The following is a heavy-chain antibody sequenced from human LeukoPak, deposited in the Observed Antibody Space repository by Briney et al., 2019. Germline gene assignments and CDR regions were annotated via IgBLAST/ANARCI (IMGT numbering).Heavy chain of an antibody. V-gene: IGHV4-34*01. CDR2: INHSGST. D-gene: IGHD5-12*01. Sequence: SETLSLTCAVYGGSFSGYYWSWIRQPPGKGLKWIGEINHSGSTNYNPSLKSRVTIPVDTSKNQFSLKLSSVTAADTAVYYCARANYDPNSGLEYWGQGTLVTVSS. J-gene: IGHJ4*02. CDR1: GGSFSGYY. CDR3: ARANYDPNSGLEY.